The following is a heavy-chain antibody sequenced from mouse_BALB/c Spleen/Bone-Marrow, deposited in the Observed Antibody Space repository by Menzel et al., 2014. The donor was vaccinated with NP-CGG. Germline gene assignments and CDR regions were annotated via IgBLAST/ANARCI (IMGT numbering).Heavy chain of an antibody. CDR1: GFNIKDTY. D-gene: IGHD2-14*01. V-gene: IGHV14-3*02. CDR3: ATYYRYDRRFAY. J-gene: IGHJ3*01. CDR2: IDPADGNT. Sequence: VQLQQSGAGLVKPGASVKLSCTASGFNIKDTYMHWVKQRPEQGLEWIGRIDPADGNTKYDPKFRGKATITADTSSNTAYLQLSSLTSEDTAVYYCATYYRYDRRFAYWGQGTLVTVSA.